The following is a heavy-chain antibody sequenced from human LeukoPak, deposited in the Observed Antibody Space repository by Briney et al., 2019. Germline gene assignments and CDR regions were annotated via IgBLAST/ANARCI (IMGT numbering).Heavy chain of an antibody. V-gene: IGHV4-4*07. CDR3: ARVSGSSNPYYYYYMDV. CDR1: GGSISSYY. D-gene: IGHD6-19*01. J-gene: IGHJ6*03. CDR2: IYTSGST. Sequence: SETLSLTCTVSGGSISSYYWSWIRQPAGKGLEWIGRIYTSGSTNYNPFLKSRVTMSVDTSKNQFSLKLSSVTAAGTAAYYCARVSGSSNPYYYYYMDVWGKGTTVTVSS.